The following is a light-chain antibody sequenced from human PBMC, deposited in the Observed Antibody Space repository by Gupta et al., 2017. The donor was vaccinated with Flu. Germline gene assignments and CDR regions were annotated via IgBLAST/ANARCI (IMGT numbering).Light chain of an antibody. CDR1: QSISSW. J-gene: IGKJ1*01. Sequence: PSTRPASVGDRVTITCRASQSISSWLAWYQQKPGKAPKLLIYKASSLESGVPSRFSGSGSGTEFTLTISSLQPDDFATYYCQQYNSYPWTFGQGTKVEIK. CDR3: QQYNSYPWT. CDR2: KAS. V-gene: IGKV1-5*03.